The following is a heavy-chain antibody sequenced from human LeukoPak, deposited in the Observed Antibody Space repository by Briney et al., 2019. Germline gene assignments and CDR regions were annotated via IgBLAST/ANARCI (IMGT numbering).Heavy chain of an antibody. CDR1: GFIFSSYS. V-gene: IGHV3-7*01. CDR3: ARDAYSSGWYPRDAFDI. Sequence: TGGSLRLSCAASGFIFSSYSMSWVRQAPGKGLEWVANIKEDGSEKSYVASVKGRFIISRDNAKNSLYLQMNSLRAEDTAVYYCARDAYSSGWYPRDAFDIWGQGTMVTVSS. D-gene: IGHD6-19*01. J-gene: IGHJ3*02. CDR2: IKEDGSEK.